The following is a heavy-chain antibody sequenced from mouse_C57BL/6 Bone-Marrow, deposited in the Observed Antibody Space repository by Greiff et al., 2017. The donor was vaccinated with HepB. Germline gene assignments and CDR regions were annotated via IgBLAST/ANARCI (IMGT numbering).Heavy chain of an antibody. Sequence: QVQLKESGPGLVQPSQSLSITCTVSGFSLTSYGVHWVRQSPGKGLEWLGVIWSGGSTDYNAAFISRLSISKDNSKSQVFFKMNSLQADDTAIYYCARSYGSEDYYAMDYWGQGTSVTVSS. CDR3: ARSYGSEDYYAMDY. CDR1: GFSLTSYG. V-gene: IGHV2-2*01. CDR2: IWSGGST. D-gene: IGHD2-2*01. J-gene: IGHJ4*01.